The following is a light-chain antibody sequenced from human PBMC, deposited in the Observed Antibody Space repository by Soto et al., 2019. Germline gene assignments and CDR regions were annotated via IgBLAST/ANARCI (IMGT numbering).Light chain of an antibody. Sequence: EIVLTQSPGTLSLSPGERSTLSCRASQSVSSSYLAWYQQKPGQAPRLLIYGASSRATGIPDRFSGSGSGTDFTLTIRRLEPEDFAVYYCQQYGGSPLYTFGQGTRREIK. CDR1: QSVSSSY. J-gene: IGKJ5*01. V-gene: IGKV3-20*01. CDR3: QQYGGSPLYT. CDR2: GAS.